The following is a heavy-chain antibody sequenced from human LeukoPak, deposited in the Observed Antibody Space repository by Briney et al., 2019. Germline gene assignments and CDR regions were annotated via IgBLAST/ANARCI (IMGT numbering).Heavy chain of an antibody. CDR3: ARDYYDILTGSGTNWFDP. D-gene: IGHD3-9*01. CDR2: IYYSGST. J-gene: IGHJ5*02. Sequence: PSETLSLTCTVSGVSISSGGYYWSWLRQHPGKGLEWIGYIYYSGSTYYNPSLKSRLTISLDTSKNQFSLKLSSVTAADTAVYYCARDYYDILTGSGTNWFDPWGQGTLVTVSS. CDR1: GVSISSGGYY. V-gene: IGHV4-31*03.